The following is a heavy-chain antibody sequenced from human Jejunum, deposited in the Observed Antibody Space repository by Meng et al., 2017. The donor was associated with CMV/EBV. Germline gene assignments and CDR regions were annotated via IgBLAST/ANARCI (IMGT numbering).Heavy chain of an antibody. V-gene: IGHV4-59*01. J-gene: IGHJ4*02. D-gene: IGHD5-18*01. CDR1: GGSLSGYY. CDR2: VSYSGST. CDR3: AREYSSSDY. Sequence: LTCPVSGGSLSGYYWHWIRQPPGRGLEWIGYVSYSGSTNYNPSLKSRVTISGDTSKNQFSLQLTSVTAADTAVYYCAREYSSSDYWGQGKLVTVSS.